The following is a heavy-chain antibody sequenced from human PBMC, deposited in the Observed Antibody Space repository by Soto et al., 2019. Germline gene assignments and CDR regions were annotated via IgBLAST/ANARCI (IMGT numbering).Heavy chain of an antibody. D-gene: IGHD6-6*01. V-gene: IGHV1-2*02. Sequence: ASVKVSCKASGYTFTGYYMHWVRQAPGQGLEWMGWINPNSGGTIYAQKFQGRVTMTEDTSTDTAYMELSSLRSEDTAVYYCATGYSSSSVYYGMDVWGQGTTVTVSS. J-gene: IGHJ6*02. CDR1: GYTFTGYY. CDR3: ATGYSSSSVYYGMDV. CDR2: INPNSGGT.